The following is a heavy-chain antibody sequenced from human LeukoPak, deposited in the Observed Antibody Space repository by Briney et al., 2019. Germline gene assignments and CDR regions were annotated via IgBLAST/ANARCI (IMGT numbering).Heavy chain of an antibody. CDR1: GFTFSSYA. CDR2: ISGSGGST. V-gene: IGHV3-23*01. D-gene: IGHD3-10*01. Sequence: PGGSLRLSCAASGFTFSSYAMSWVRQAPGKGLEWVSAISGSGGSTYYADSVKGRFTISRDNSKNTLYLQMNSLRAEDTAVYYCAKDGYYYGSGSYYREPFDYWGQGTLVTVSS. CDR3: AKDGYYYGSGSYYREPFDY. J-gene: IGHJ4*02.